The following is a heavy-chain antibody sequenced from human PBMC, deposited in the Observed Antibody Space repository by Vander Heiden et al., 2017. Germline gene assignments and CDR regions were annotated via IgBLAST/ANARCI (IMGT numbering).Heavy chain of an antibody. J-gene: IGHJ4*02. V-gene: IGHV3-33*01. CDR1: GFTFNNYA. D-gene: IGHD1-1*01. CDR2: IWYDGSDQ. Sequence: QVHLVESGGGVVQPGTYLRLSCAASGFTFNNYAMQWVRQAPGKGLEWVASIWYDGSDQRYVDSVKGRFSISRDNSKNTVHLQMNSLSVEDTAFYYCARAESLTGTGCFDHWGQGVLVTVSS. CDR3: ARAESLTGTGCFDH.